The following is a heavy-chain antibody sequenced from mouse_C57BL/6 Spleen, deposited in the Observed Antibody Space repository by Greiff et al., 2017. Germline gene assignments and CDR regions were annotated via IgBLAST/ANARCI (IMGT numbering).Heavy chain of an antibody. CDR1: GYAFSSSW. CDR3: ARSYYYGSSYGRFAY. CDR2: IYPGDGDT. V-gene: IGHV1-82*01. Sequence: QVQLQQSGPELVKPGASVKISCKASGYAFSSSWMNWVKQRPGKGLEWIGRIYPGDGDTNYNGKFKGKATLTADKSSSTAYMQLSSLTSEDSAVYFCARSYYYGSSYGRFAYWGQGTLVTVSA. J-gene: IGHJ3*01. D-gene: IGHD1-1*01.